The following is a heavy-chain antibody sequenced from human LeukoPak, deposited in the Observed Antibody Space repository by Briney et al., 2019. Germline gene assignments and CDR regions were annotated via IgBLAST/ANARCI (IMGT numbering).Heavy chain of an antibody. D-gene: IGHD6-13*01. CDR1: GGSISSSCYY. J-gene: IGHJ5*02. CDR2: IYYSGST. Sequence: SETLSLTCTVSGGSISSSCYYCGWLRQPPGKGLEWIGSIYYSGSTYYNPSLKSRVTIAVATCKTQFSPQLSPVSAADTAVYYCARQEAAAAWFAPWGKGTLVTVP. CDR3: ARQEAAAAWFAP. V-gene: IGHV4-39*01.